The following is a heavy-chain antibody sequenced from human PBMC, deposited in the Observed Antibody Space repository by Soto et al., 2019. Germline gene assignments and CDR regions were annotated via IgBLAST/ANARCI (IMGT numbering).Heavy chain of an antibody. Sequence: AAVKVSCKASGYTFTSYYMHWVRQAPGRRLEWTGWINAGNGNTKYSEKFQGRVTITRDTSASTAYLELSSLRSEDTAVYYCARDPNDSSAYYHQYYYRMAVSGQGTTVGVSS. D-gene: IGHD3-22*01. V-gene: IGHV1-3*01. CDR1: GYTFTSYY. CDR2: INAGNGNT. J-gene: IGHJ6*02. CDR3: ARDPNDSSAYYHQYYYRMAV.